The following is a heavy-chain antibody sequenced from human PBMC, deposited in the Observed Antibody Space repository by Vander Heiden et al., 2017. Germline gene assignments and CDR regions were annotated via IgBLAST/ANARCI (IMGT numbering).Heavy chain of an antibody. CDR3: ARERYYGSGSYRGMDV. D-gene: IGHD3-10*01. CDR2: IKQDGSEK. V-gene: IGHV3-7*01. CDR1: GFTFSSYW. J-gene: IGHJ6*02. Sequence: EVQLLESGGGLVQLGGSLRLSCAASGFTFSSYWMSWVRQAPGKGLEWVANIKQDGSEKYYVDSVKGRFTISRDNAKNSLYLQMNSLRAEDTAVYYCARERYYGSGSYRGMDVWGQGTTVTVSS.